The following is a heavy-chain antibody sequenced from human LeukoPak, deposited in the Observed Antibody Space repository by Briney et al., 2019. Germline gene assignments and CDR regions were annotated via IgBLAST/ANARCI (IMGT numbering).Heavy chain of an antibody. CDR2: ISSSSTI. D-gene: IGHD3-22*01. CDR1: GFTFSSYS. J-gene: IGHJ4*02. CDR3: ASRSSGSIN. Sequence: GGSLRLSCAASGFTFSSYSINWVRQAPGKGREGVSYISSSSTIYYADSVKGRFTISRDNAKNSLYLQMNSLRVEDTAVYYCASRSSGSINWGQGTLVTVSS. V-gene: IGHV3-48*04.